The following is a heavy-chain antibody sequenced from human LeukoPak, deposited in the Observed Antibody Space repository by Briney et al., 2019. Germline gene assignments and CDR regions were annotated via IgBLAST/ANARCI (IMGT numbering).Heavy chain of an antibody. D-gene: IGHD3-10*01. Sequence: PSETLSLTCTVSGGSVSSGSYYWSWIRQPPGKGLEWIGYIYYSGSTNYNPSLKSRVTISVDTSKNQFSLKLSSVTAADTAVYYCARDPPRGHDAFDIWGQGTMVTVSS. CDR2: IYYSGST. V-gene: IGHV4-61*01. CDR1: GGSVSSGSYY. CDR3: ARDPPRGHDAFDI. J-gene: IGHJ3*02.